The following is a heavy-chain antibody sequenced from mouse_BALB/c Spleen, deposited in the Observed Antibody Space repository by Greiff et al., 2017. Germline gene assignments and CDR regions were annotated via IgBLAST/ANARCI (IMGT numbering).Heavy chain of an antibody. Sequence: LVESGPELVKPGASVKMSCKASGYTFTSYVMHWVKQKPGQGLEWIGYINPYNDGTKYNEKFKGKATLTSDKSSSTAYMELSSLTSEDSAVYYCASAGYYWAMDYWGQGTSVTVSS. CDR2: INPYNDGT. J-gene: IGHJ4*01. V-gene: IGHV1-14*01. D-gene: IGHD2-3*01. CDR1: GYTFTSYV. CDR3: ASAGYYWAMDY.